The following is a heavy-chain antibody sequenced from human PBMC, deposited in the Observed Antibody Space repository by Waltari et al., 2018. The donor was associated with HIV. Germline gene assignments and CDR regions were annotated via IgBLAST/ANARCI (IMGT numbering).Heavy chain of an antibody. CDR1: GFPSRNYG. Sequence: EVQLSESGGGLVQPGGFPRLSCVGAGFPSRNYGMTWVRQAPGKGLEWVSGLSGSGGSTHYADSVKGCFTISRDNSNNTSYLQMNSLRAEDTAVYYCAIQYNPLNNYYYGMDVWGQGTTVTVSS. CDR3: AIQYNPLNNYYYGMDV. V-gene: IGHV3-23*01. J-gene: IGHJ6*02. CDR2: LSGSGGST. D-gene: IGHD1-1*01.